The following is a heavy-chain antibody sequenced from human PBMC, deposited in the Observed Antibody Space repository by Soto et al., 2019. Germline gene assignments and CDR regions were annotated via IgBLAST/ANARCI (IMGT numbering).Heavy chain of an antibody. CDR3: ARVNEGVYYDSRGYFDY. Sequence: QVQLVQSGAEVKKPGASVKVSCKASGYTFSSYGITWVRQAPGQGLEWLGWISTYNGKTIYAQNLQDRVTMTIDAPTSAAYLELRSLRSDDTALYYCARVNEGVYYDSRGYFDYWGQGTLVTVSS. CDR1: GYTFSSYG. V-gene: IGHV1-18*01. CDR2: ISTYNGKT. J-gene: IGHJ4*02. D-gene: IGHD3-22*01.